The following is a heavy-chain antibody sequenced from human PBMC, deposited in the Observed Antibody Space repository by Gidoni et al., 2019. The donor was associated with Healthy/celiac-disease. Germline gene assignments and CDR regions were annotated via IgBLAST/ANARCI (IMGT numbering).Heavy chain of an antibody. V-gene: IGHV4-39*01. D-gene: IGHD3-22*01. CDR1: GGSISSSSYY. Sequence: QLQLQESGTGLVKPSETLSLTCTVSGGSISSSSYYWGWIRQPPGKGLEWIGSLYYSGSTYYTPSLKSRVTISVDTSKNQFSLKLSSVTAADTAVYYCARLEALTKYYYDIGPFDYWGQGTLVTVSS. CDR2: LYYSGST. J-gene: IGHJ4*02. CDR3: ARLEALTKYYYDIGPFDY.